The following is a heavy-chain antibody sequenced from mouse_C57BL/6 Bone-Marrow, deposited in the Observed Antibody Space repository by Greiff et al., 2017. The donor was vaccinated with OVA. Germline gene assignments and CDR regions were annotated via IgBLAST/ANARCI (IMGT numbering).Heavy chain of an antibody. V-gene: IGHV1-4*01. CDR2: INPSSGYT. CDR3: ARCTTSVASNYFDY. Sequence: VQGVESGAELARPGASVKMSCKASGYTFTSYTMHWVKQRPGQGLEWIGYINPSSGYTKYNQKFKDKATLTADKSSSTAYMQLSSLTSEDSAVYYCARCTTSVASNYFDYWGQGTTLTVSS. D-gene: IGHD1-1*01. CDR1: GYTFTSYT. J-gene: IGHJ2*01.